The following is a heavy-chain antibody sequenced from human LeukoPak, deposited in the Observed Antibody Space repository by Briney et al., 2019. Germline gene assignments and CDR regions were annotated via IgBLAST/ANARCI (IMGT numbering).Heavy chain of an antibody. CDR3: ARDIPGWLRAFDI. Sequence: GSLRLSCAASGFTFSNAWMSWVRQPPGKGLEWIGSIYYSGSTYYNPSLKSRVTISVDTSKNQFSLKLSSVTAPDTAVYYCARDIPGWLRAFDIWGQGTMVTVSS. CDR1: GFTFSNAW. CDR2: IYYSGST. D-gene: IGHD2-2*01. J-gene: IGHJ3*02. V-gene: IGHV4-4*02.